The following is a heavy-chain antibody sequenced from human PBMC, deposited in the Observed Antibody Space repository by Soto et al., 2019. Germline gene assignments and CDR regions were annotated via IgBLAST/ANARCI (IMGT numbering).Heavy chain of an antibody. CDR3: ASTYSTSWYWFDP. Sequence: QVTVKESGPVLVKPTETLTLTCTVSGFSLSNAGLGVSWIRQPPGKALEWLAHIFSNDEKSHSTSLKNRLTISKDTSKSQVVLTMTNMDPVDTATYYCASTYSTSWYWFDPWGQGTLVTVSS. CDR1: GFSLSNAGLG. J-gene: IGHJ5*02. CDR2: IFSNDEK. V-gene: IGHV2-26*04. D-gene: IGHD6-13*01.